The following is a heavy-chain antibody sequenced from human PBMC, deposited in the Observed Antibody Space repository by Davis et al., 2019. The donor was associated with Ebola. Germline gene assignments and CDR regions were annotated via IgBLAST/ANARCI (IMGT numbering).Heavy chain of an antibody. CDR2: INHSGGT. J-gene: IGHJ6*02. V-gene: IGHV4-34*01. CDR3: ARDRKEYYYDSSGYYSVDYGMDV. D-gene: IGHD3-22*01. CDR1: GGSFNDYY. Sequence: MPSETLSLTCAVYGGSFNDYYWTWIRQSPGKGLEWIAEINHSGGTNYNPSLKSRVTTSVDTSQNQFSLKLSSVTAADTAVYYCARDRKEYYYDSSGYYSVDYGMDVWGQGTTVSVSS.